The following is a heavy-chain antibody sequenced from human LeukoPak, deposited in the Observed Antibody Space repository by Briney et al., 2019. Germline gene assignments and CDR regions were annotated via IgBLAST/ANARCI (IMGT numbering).Heavy chain of an antibody. V-gene: IGHV1-8*02. CDR3: ARGTRGIAAAGTIGVY. CDR1: GHTLTVHY. J-gene: IGHJ4*02. CDR2: ITLHSGDT. D-gene: IGHD6-13*01. Sequence: GASVKVSCKASGHTLTVHYIHWVRQGPGQGLEWLGWITLHSGDTHYAQKFQGRVTMTRNTSISTAYMELSSLRSEDTAVYYCARGTRGIAAAGTIGVYWGQGTLVTVSS.